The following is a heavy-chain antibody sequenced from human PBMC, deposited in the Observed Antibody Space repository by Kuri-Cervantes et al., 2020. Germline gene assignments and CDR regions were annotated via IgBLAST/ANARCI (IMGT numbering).Heavy chain of an antibody. Sequence: GESLKISCAASGFTFSDYYMSWIRQAPGKGLEWVSYISSSGSTIYYADSVKGRFTIPRDNAKNSLYLQMNSLRAEDTAVYYCARGLVVVPAARKVGAFDIWGQGT. CDR1: GFTFSDYY. CDR3: ARGLVVVPAARKVGAFDI. CDR2: ISSSGSTI. J-gene: IGHJ3*02. V-gene: IGHV3-11*01. D-gene: IGHD2-2*01.